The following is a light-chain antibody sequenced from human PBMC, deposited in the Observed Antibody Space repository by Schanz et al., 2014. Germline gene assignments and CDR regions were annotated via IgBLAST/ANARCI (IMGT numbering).Light chain of an antibody. J-gene: IGLJ2*01. V-gene: IGLV2-14*02. CDR3: SSYTSSSTLI. CDR2: EVT. Sequence: QSVLTQPASVSGSPGQSITISCTGTSSDVGKYNLVSWYQQYPGKAPKLIISEVTKRPTGISDSFSGAKSGNTASLTVSGLLPEDEADYYCSSYTSSSTLIFGGGTKVTVL. CDR1: SSDVGKYNL.